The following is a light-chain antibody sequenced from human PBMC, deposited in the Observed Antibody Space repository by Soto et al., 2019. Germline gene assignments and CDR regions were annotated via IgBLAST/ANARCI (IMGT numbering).Light chain of an antibody. J-gene: IGLJ7*01. V-gene: IGLV1-40*01. CDR3: QSYDSSLSGAV. CDR2: GNS. CDR1: SSNIGAGYD. Sequence: QLVLTQPPSVSGAPGQRVTISCTGSSSNIGAGYDGHWYQQLPGTAPKLLIYGNSNRPSGVPDRFSGSKSGTSASLAITGLQAEDEADYYCQSYDSSLSGAVFGGGTQLTVL.